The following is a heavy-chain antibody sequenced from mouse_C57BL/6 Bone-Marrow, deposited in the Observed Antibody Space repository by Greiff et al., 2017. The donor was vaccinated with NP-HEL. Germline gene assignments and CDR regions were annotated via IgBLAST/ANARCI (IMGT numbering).Heavy chain of an antibody. CDR1: GYAFSSSW. Sequence: VQLQQSGPELVKPGASVKISCKASGYAFSSSWMNWVKQRPGKGLEWIGRIYPGDGDTNYNGKFKGKATLTADKSSSTAYMQLSSLTSEDSAVYFCANDWIWYLDYWGQGTTLTVSS. CDR2: IYPGDGDT. D-gene: IGHD2-12*01. J-gene: IGHJ2*01. V-gene: IGHV1-82*01. CDR3: ANDWIWYLDY.